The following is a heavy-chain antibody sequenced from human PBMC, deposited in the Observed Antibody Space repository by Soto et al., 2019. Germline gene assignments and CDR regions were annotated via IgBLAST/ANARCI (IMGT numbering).Heavy chain of an antibody. J-gene: IGHJ5*02. CDR1: GGSFNRHT. Sequence: QVQLVQSGAEVRKPGSSVRVSCKASGGSFNRHTISWVRQAPGQGLEWMGGIIPIFGTANYAQKFQGRVTITADKSTSTAYMELSSLRSEDTAVYYCARRQDYYDSSGYRLGWFDPWGQGTLVTVSS. V-gene: IGHV1-69*06. D-gene: IGHD3-22*01. CDR3: ARRQDYYDSSGYRLGWFDP. CDR2: IIPIFGTA.